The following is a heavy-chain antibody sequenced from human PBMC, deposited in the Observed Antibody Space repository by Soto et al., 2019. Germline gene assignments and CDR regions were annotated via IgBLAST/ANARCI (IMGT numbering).Heavy chain of an antibody. V-gene: IGHV3-23*01. J-gene: IGHJ4*02. Sequence: EVQLLASGGGLVQPGGSLRLSCAASGFTFSSCAMSWVRPAPGQGLEWDSSISLTGGTTYYSDSVKGRFTISRDNPKHTLYLQMNSLRADDTAVYYCAKDIGDRFFAYGGQGTRVTVSS. CDR2: ISLTGGTT. D-gene: IGHD3-10*01. CDR1: GFTFSSCA. CDR3: AKDIGDRFFAY.